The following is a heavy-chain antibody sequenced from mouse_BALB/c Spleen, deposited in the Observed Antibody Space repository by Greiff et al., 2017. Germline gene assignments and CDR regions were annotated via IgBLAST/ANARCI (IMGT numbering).Heavy chain of an antibody. CDR3: AREGRSYFDY. V-gene: IGHV5-6-5*01. Sequence: DVHLVESGGGLVKPGGSLKLSCAASGFTFSSYAMSWVRQTPEKRLEWVASISSGGSTYYPDSVKGRFTISRDNARNILYLQMSSLRSEDTAMYYCAREGRSYFDYWGQGTTLTVSS. J-gene: IGHJ2*01. CDR2: ISSGGST. CDR1: GFTFSSYA.